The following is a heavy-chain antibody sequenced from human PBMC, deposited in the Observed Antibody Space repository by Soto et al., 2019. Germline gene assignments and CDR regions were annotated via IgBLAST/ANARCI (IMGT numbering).Heavy chain of an antibody. D-gene: IGHD4-4*01. Sequence: QITLKESGPPVVKPTQTLTLTCTFSGFSLTTNGVGVGWIRQPPGKALEWLALIYWDDDKRYSPTLKSRLAITNDISKNQVVLTLTDVDPVDAATYFCVHHVTGGSFDVWGQGSRVTVSS. J-gene: IGHJ3*01. CDR3: VHHVTGGSFDV. CDR1: GFSLTTNGVG. CDR2: IYWDDDK. V-gene: IGHV2-5*02.